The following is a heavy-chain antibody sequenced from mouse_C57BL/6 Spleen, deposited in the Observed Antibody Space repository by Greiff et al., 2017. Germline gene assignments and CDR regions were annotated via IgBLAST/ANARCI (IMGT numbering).Heavy chain of an antibody. J-gene: IGHJ3*01. CDR2: INYDSGST. CDR1: GFTFSDYY. V-gene: IGHV5-16*01. D-gene: IGHD2-1*01. Sequence: DVQLVQSEGGLVQPGSSMKLSCTASGFTFSDYYMAWVRQVPEKGLEWVVNINYDSGSTYYPDSLQSRSIISRYNARNILYLQMSSLKSDDTASYYCAKRRYGNPFAYWGQGTLVTVSA. CDR3: AKRRYGNPFAY.